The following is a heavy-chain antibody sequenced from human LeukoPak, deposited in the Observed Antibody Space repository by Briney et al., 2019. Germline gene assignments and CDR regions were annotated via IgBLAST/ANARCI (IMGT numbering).Heavy chain of an antibody. V-gene: IGHV3-23*01. CDR2: ISGSGGST. CDR1: GFTFSSYA. D-gene: IGHD2-2*01. Sequence: GGSLRLSCAASGFTFSSYAMSWVRQAPGKGLEWVSAISGSGGSTYYADSVKGRFTISRDNSKNTLYLQMNSLRAEDTAVYYCAKGEWDIVVVPAASFDYWGQGTLVTVSS. CDR3: AKGEWDIVVVPAASFDY. J-gene: IGHJ4*02.